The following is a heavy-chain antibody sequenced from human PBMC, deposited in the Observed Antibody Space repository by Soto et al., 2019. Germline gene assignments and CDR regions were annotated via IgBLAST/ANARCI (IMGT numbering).Heavy chain of an antibody. CDR3: ASTGYYDFWSGYYTWDYYYYMDV. J-gene: IGHJ6*03. V-gene: IGHV4-59*01. CDR1: GGSISSYY. D-gene: IGHD3-3*01. CDR2: IYYSGST. Sequence: SETLSLTCTVSGGSISSYYWSWIRQPPGKGLEWIGYIYYSGSTNYNPSLKSRVTISVDTSKNQFSLKLSSVTAADTAVYYCASTGYYDFWSGYYTWDYYYYMDVWGKGTTVTVSS.